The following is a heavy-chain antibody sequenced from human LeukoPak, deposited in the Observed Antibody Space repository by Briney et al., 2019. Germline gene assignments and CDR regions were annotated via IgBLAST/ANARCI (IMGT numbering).Heavy chain of an antibody. Sequence: SETLSLTCAVSGDSISSGGYSWSWIRQPPGKGLEWIGYIYHSGSTYYNPSLKSRVTISVDRSKNQFSLKLSSVTAADTAVYYCARVPTIFGVVFKGFDYWGQGTLVTVSS. V-gene: IGHV4-30-2*01. D-gene: IGHD3-3*01. CDR3: ARVPTIFGVVFKGFDY. J-gene: IGHJ4*02. CDR1: GDSISSGGYS. CDR2: IYHSGST.